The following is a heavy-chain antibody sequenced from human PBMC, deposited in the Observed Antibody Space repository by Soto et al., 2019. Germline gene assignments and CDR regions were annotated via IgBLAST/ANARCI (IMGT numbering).Heavy chain of an antibody. J-gene: IGHJ2*01. Sequence: GASVKVSCKASGYTFTSYAMHWVRQAPGQRLEWMGWINAGNGNTKYSQKFQGRVTITRDTSASTAYMELSSLRSEDTAVYYCARDGDILTGYSGWYFDLWGRGTLVTVS. D-gene: IGHD3-9*01. V-gene: IGHV1-3*01. CDR2: INAGNGNT. CDR3: ARDGDILTGYSGWYFDL. CDR1: GYTFTSYA.